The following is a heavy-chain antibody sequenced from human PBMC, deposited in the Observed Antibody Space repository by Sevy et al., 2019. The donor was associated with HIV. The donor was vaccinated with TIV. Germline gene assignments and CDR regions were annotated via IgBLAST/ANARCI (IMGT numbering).Heavy chain of an antibody. D-gene: IGHD3-10*01. CDR1: GFALSGYG. J-gene: IGHJ1*01. V-gene: IGHV3-48*01. CDR3: ARGYGSGNYYN. CDR2: ISGSNIA. Sequence: GGSLRLSCAASGFALSGYGMTWVRQAPGKGLECVSDISGSNIASYADSVKGRFTISRDKAKQSVFLLMNSLRVEDTAVYYCARGYGSGNYYNWGQGTLVTVSS.